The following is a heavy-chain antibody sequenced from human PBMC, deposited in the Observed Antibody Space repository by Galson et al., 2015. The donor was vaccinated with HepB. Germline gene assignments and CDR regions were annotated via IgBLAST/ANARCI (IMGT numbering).Heavy chain of an antibody. D-gene: IGHD2-15*01. J-gene: IGHJ4*02. Sequence: SLRLSCAASGFTFSSHAMSWVRQAPGKGLEWVSAISGSGGSTYYADSVKGRFTISRDNSKNTLDLQMNSLRAEDTAVYYCTKEIGYCSGGTCYRREYYFDFWGQGTLVTVSS. CDR2: ISGSGGST. CDR1: GFTFSSHA. V-gene: IGHV3-23*01. CDR3: TKEIGYCSGGTCYRREYYFDF.